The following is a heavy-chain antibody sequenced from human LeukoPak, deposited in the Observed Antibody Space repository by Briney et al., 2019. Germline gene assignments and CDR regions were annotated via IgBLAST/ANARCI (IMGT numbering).Heavy chain of an antibody. CDR3: ARNPGTSTLDY. CDR1: GGSISRYC. Sequence: SETLSLTCTVSGGSISRYCWSWIRQSPGKGLEWLGTISYSGSTHYNPSLKSRVTISLDTTKNQFSLKLSSMTAADTAVYYCARNPGTSTLDYWGQGTLVTVSS. J-gene: IGHJ4*02. D-gene: IGHD5/OR15-5a*01. V-gene: IGHV4-59*04. CDR2: ISYSGST.